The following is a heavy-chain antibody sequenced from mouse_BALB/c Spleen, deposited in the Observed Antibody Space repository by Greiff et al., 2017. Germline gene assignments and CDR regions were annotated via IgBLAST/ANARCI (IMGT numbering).Heavy chain of an antibody. CDR1: GYSITSDYA. V-gene: IGHV3-2*02. D-gene: IGHD1-1*01. J-gene: IGHJ3*01. CDR3: ARSGYYGSSPAWFAY. Sequence: VQLKESGPGLVKPSQSLSLTCTVTGYSITSDYAWNWIRQFPGNKLEWMGYISYSGSTSYNPSLKSRISITRDTSKNQFFLQLNSVTTEDTATYYCARSGYYGSSPAWFAYWGQGTLVTVSA. CDR2: ISYSGST.